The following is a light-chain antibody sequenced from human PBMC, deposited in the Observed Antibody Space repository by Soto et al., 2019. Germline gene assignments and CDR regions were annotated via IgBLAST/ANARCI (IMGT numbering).Light chain of an antibody. CDR3: LIDSGGAPV. V-gene: IGLV7-43*01. CDR1: TGTVTNGYY. CDR2: STT. J-gene: IGLJ3*02. Sequence: VVTPDRSLTVSSGETVTLTRASSTGTVTNGYYASWLQQKPGQGPRALIFSTTNRHSWTPAWFSGFLLGRKAALTVSCVQPADEDDYSCLIDSGGAPVFGGGTKVTVL.